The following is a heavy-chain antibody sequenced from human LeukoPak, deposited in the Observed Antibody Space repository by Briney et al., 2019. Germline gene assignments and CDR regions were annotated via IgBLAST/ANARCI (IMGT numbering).Heavy chain of an antibody. J-gene: IGHJ4*02. CDR3: AKVHDYGDYFDY. V-gene: IGHV3-9*01. D-gene: IGHD4-17*01. Sequence: GGSLRLSCAASGFTFDDYAMHWVRQAPGKGLEWVSGISWNSGSIGYADSVKGRFTISRDNAKNSLYPQMNSLRAEDTALYYCAKVHDYGDYFDYWGQGTLVTVSS. CDR2: ISWNSGSI. CDR1: GFTFDDYA.